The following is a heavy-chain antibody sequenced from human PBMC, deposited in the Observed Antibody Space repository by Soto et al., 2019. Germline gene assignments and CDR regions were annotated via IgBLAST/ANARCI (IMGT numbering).Heavy chain of an antibody. D-gene: IGHD4-17*01. CDR2: IYHSGST. Sequence: QVQLQESGPGLVKPSGTLSLTCAVSGGSISSSNWWSWVRQPPGKGLEWIGEIYHSGSTNYNPSLKSRVTISVDKSKNQFSLKLSSVTAADTAVYYCARAKGDGEDPDYDYGMDFWGQGTTVTVSS. CDR1: GGSISSSNW. CDR3: ARAKGDGEDPDYDYGMDF. V-gene: IGHV4-4*02. J-gene: IGHJ6*02.